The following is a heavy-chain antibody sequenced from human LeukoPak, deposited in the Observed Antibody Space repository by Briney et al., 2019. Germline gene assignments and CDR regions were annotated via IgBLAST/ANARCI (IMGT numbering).Heavy chain of an antibody. D-gene: IGHD6-25*01. CDR3: ARDRRAEDTPYNWFDP. CDR2: IKQDGTGE. CDR1: GFTLSTYY. J-gene: IGHJ5*02. V-gene: IGHV3-7*01. Sequence: GGSLRLSCAVSGFTLSTYYMSWVRQAPGKGLEWVANIKQDGTGESYVDSVKGRFTISRDNTKNSLYLQMNSLKVEDTAVYYCARDRRAEDTPYNWFDPWGQGTLVTVSS.